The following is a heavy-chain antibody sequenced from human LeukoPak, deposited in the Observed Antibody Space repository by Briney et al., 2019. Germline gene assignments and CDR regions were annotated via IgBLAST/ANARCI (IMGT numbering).Heavy chain of an antibody. CDR1: GGSISSGSYY. CDR3: ARGWFDVDY. J-gene: IGHJ4*02. D-gene: IGHD2-15*01. CDR2: IYTSGST. V-gene: IGHV4-61*02. Sequence: SQTLSLTCTVSGGSISSGSYYWSWIRQPAGKGLEWIGRIYTSGSTNYNPSLKSRVTISVDTSKNQFSLKLSSVTAADTAVYYCARGWFDVDYWGQGTLVTVSS.